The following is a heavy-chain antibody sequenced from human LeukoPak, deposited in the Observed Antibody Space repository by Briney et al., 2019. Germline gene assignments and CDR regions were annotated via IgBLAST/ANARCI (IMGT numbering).Heavy chain of an antibody. CDR3: ARPYCSSTSCLHDAFDI. J-gene: IGHJ3*02. CDR1: GYTFTSYY. D-gene: IGHD2-2*01. CDR2: INPSGGST. V-gene: IGHV1-46*01. Sequence: ASVKVSCKASGYTFTSYYMHWVRQAPGQGLEWMGIINPSGGSTSYAQKFQGRVTMTRDTSTSTVYMELSSLRSEDTAVYYCARPYCSSTSCLHDAFDIWGQGTMVTVSS.